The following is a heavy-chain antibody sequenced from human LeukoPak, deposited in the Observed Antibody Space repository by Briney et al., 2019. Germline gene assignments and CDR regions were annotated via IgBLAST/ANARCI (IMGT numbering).Heavy chain of an antibody. CDR1: GFTVSSNY. D-gene: IGHD3-10*01. V-gene: IGHV3-66*01. CDR3: ARDRFFGSGSSPGYYYYYGMDV. J-gene: IGHJ6*02. CDR2: IYSGGST. Sequence: GGSLRLSCAASGFTVSSNYMNWVRQAPGKGLEWVSVIYSGGSTYYADSVKGRFTISRDNSKNTLYLQMNSLRAEDTAVYYCARDRFFGSGSSPGYYYYYGMDVWGQGTTVTVSS.